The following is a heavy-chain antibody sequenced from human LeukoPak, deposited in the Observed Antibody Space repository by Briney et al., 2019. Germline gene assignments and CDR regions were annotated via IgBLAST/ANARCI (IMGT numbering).Heavy chain of an antibody. J-gene: IGHJ4*02. CDR1: GGTFSSYA. V-gene: IGHV1-69*13. CDR2: IIPIFGTA. Sequence: GASVKVSCKATGGTFSSYAISWVRQAPGQGLEWMGGIIPIFGTANYAQKFQGRVTITADESTSTAYMELSSLRSEDAAVYYCARDPDNTGGGEPDAHFDYWGQGTLVTVSS. D-gene: IGHD1-14*01. CDR3: ARDPDNTGGGEPDAHFDY.